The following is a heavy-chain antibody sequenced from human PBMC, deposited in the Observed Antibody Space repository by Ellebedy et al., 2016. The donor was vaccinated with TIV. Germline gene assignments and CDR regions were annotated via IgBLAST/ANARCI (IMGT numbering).Heavy chain of an antibody. J-gene: IGHJ4*02. CDR1: GFSFRDYY. CDR3: ARSVAGFDT. V-gene: IGHV3-7*04. Sequence: GESLKISXAASGFSFRDYYMSWVRQAPGKGPEWVAHIEGDGSEKNYVDFVKGRFIISRDSAKNSLYLDMNSLRTDDTAVYYCARSVAGFDTWGLGTLVTVSS. CDR2: IEGDGSEK. D-gene: IGHD4-23*01.